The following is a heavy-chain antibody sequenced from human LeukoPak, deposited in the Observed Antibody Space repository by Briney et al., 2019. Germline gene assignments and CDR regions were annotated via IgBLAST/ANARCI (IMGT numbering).Heavy chain of an antibody. V-gene: IGHV3-33*01. Sequence: PGGSLRLSCAASGFTFSSYGMHWVRQAPGKGLEWVADIWFDGKNEHFAVSVKGRFTISRDNSKNTMYLQINSLRAEDTAVYYCARDRHCANGVCHSPPGMDVWGQGTTVTVSS. CDR3: ARDRHCANGVCHSPPGMDV. D-gene: IGHD2-8*01. J-gene: IGHJ6*02. CDR1: GFTFSSYG. CDR2: IWFDGKNE.